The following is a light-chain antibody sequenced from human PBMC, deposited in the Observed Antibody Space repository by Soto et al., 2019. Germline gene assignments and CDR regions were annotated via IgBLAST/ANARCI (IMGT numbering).Light chain of an antibody. CDR2: GVT. CDR1: SIDIGAYNF. Sequence: QSLLAQPPSASGTPGQSVTISFTGSSIDIGAYNFVSWYQQHPGKAPILMIFGVTERPSGGPYGFSGSKSGNTASLTVSRLQADDEAVYYCYSYAGRNIWVFGGGTQLTVL. J-gene: IGLJ3*02. CDR3: YSYAGRNIWV. V-gene: IGLV2-8*01.